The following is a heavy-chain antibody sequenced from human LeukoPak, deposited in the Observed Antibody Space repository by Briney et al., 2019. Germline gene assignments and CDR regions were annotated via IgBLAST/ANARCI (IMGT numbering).Heavy chain of an antibody. Sequence: PSETLSLTCSISGGSLSTHYWSWIRQPPEKGLEWIGYIFNSVSTTYNPSLKSRVTISVDTSKNQFSLKLSSVTAADTAVYYCAFSGYSSSWYDAFDIWGQGTMVTVSS. J-gene: IGHJ3*02. CDR1: GGSLSTHY. D-gene: IGHD6-13*01. CDR2: IFNSVST. CDR3: AFSGYSSSWYDAFDI. V-gene: IGHV4-59*08.